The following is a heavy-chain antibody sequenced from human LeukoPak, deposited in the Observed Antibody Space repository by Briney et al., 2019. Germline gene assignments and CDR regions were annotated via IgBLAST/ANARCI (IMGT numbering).Heavy chain of an antibody. J-gene: IGHJ2*01. V-gene: IGHV3-23*01. CDR1: GFSFSSYA. D-gene: IGHD5-18*01. CDR3: ARVGYSYGHWYFDL. Sequence: GGSLRLSCAASGFSFSSYAMTWVRQAPGKGLEWVSSISGTGDTTYYADSVKGRFTVSRDNSKDTLFLQMNSLGAKDTAVYYCARVGYSYGHWYFDLWGRGTLVTVSS. CDR2: ISGTGDTT.